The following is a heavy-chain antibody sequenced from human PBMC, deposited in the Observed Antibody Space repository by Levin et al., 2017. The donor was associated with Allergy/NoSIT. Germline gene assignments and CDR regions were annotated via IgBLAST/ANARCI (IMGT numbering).Heavy chain of an antibody. J-gene: IGHJ1*01. Sequence: GESLKISCAASGFTVSSNYMSWVRQAPGKGLEWVSVIYSGGSTYYADSVKGRFTISRDNSKNTLYLQMNSLRAEDTAVYYCARTVGATSYYPEYFQHWGQGTLVTVSS. CDR3: ARTVGATSYYPEYFQH. CDR2: IYSGGST. V-gene: IGHV3-53*01. D-gene: IGHD1-26*01. CDR1: GFTVSSNY.